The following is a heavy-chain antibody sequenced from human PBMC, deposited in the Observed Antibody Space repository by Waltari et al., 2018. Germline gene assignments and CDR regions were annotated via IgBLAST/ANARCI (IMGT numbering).Heavy chain of an antibody. CDR2: IIPIFGPA. CDR3: ARTPDWCSGGSCYLVYYYYGMDV. Sequence: QVQLVQSGAEVKKPGSSVKVSCKASGGTFSSYAISWVRQAPGQGLEWMGGIIPIFGPANYAQKFQGRVTITTDESTSTAYMELSSLRSEDTAVYYCARTPDWCSGGSCYLVYYYYGMDVWGQGTTVTVSS. CDR1: GGTFSSYA. V-gene: IGHV1-69*05. D-gene: IGHD2-15*01. J-gene: IGHJ6*02.